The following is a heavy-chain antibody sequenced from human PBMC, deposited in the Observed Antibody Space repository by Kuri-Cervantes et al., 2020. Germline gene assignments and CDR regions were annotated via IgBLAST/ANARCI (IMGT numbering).Heavy chain of an antibody. V-gene: IGHV3-23*01. J-gene: IGHJ4*02. CDR3: AKDLIKLGYCSGGSCRLFDY. D-gene: IGHD2-15*01. CDR2: ISGSGGST. CDR1: GFTFSSYA. Sequence: ETLSLTCAASGFTFSSYAMSWVRQAPGKGLEWVSAISGSGGSTYYADSVKGRFTISRDNSKNTLYLQMNSLRAEDTAVYYCAKDLIKLGYCSGGSCRLFDYWGQGTLVTVSS.